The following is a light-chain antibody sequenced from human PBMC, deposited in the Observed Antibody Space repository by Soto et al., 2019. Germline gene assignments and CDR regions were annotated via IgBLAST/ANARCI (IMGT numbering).Light chain of an antibody. CDR2: GAS. CDR3: QQYGSSQS. J-gene: IGKJ1*01. Sequence: EIVLTQSPGTLSLSPGERATLSCRASQSVSSIYLAWYQQKPGQAPRLLIYGASSRATGIPDRFSGSGSGTDFTLTISRLEPEDFAVYYCQQYGSSQSFGQGTKVAIK. V-gene: IGKV3-20*01. CDR1: QSVSSIY.